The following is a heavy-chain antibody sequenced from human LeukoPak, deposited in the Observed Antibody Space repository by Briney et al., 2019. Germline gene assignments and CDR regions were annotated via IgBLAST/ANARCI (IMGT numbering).Heavy chain of an antibody. CDR3: AREGLLNAFDI. Sequence: GGSLRLSCAASGFTVSSNYMSWVRQAPGKGLEWVSVIYSGGSTYYADSVKGRFTISRENAKNSLYLQMNSLRDGDTAVYYCAREGLLNAFDIWGQGTMVTVSS. J-gene: IGHJ3*02. CDR2: IYSGGST. V-gene: IGHV3-66*01. CDR1: GFTVSSNY. D-gene: IGHD2/OR15-2a*01.